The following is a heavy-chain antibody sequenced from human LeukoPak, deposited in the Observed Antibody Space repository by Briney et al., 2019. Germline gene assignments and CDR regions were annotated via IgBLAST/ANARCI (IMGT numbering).Heavy chain of an antibody. D-gene: IGHD3-22*01. CDR1: GGSISSYY. CDR3: ARGSPDADYHSSGYFDY. CDR2: IYYSGST. V-gene: IGHV4-59*01. Sequence: SETLSLTCTVSGGSISSYYWSWIRQPPGKGLEWIGYIYYSGSTSYNTSLKSRVAISVDTSKNQFSLKLSSVSAADTAVYYCARGSPDADYHSSGYFDYWGQGTLVTVSS. J-gene: IGHJ4*02.